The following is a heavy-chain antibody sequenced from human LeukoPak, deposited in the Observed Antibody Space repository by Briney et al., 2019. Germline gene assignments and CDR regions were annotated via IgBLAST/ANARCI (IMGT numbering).Heavy chain of an antibody. CDR3: AKDVGYCSGGSCYTAYYFDY. D-gene: IGHD2-15*01. V-gene: IGHV3-23*01. J-gene: IGHJ4*02. Sequence: GGSLRPSCAASGFTFTIYAMSWVRHAPGKGLEWDSAISGSGRSTYYADSVKGPFTLSRNNSKNTLYMQMKSLRAEDRAVYYCAKDVGYCSGGSCYTAYYFDYWGQGTLVTVSS. CDR2: ISGSGRST. CDR1: GFTFTIYA.